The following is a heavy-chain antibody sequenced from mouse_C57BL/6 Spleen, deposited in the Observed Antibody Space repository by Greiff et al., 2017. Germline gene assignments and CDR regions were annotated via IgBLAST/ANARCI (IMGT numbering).Heavy chain of an antibody. V-gene: IGHV2-2*01. J-gene: IGHJ2*01. CDR3: ARGSYYFDY. D-gene: IGHD1-1*02. CDR1: GFSLTSYG. CDR2: IWSGGST. Sequence: VQLQQSGPGLVQPSQSLSITCTVSGFSLTSYGVHWVRQSPGKGLEWLGVIWSGGSTDYNAAFISRLSISKDNSKSQVFFKMNSLQADDTAIYYCARGSYYFDYWGQGTTRTVSS.